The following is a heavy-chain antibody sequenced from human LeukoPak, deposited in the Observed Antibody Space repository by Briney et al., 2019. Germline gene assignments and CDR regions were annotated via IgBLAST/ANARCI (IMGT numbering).Heavy chain of an antibody. CDR3: AKAGAYDSSGPFDY. V-gene: IGHV3-9*01. CDR1: GFTFDDYA. CDR2: ISWNSGSI. J-gene: IGHJ4*02. D-gene: IGHD3-22*01. Sequence: GRSLRLSCAASGFTFDDYAMHWVRQAPGKGLEWVSGISWNSGSIGYADSVKGRFTISRDNAKNSLYLQMNSLRAEDTALYYCAKAGAYDSSGPFDYWGQGTLVTVSS.